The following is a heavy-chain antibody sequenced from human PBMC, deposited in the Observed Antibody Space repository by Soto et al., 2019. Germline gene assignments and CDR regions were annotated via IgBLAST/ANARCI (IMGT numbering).Heavy chain of an antibody. CDR1: GGSISSYD. CDR2: IYYSGIT. CDR3: ARVGEITS. D-gene: IGHD3-16*01. Sequence: PSETLSLTCTGSGGSISSYDCSWIRQPPWKGLQWIGYIYYSGITNYNPSLKSRVTLSVDTSKNQFSLKLSSVTAADTAVYYYARVGEITSGGQLTLVTICS. V-gene: IGHV4-59*01. J-gene: IGHJ4*02.